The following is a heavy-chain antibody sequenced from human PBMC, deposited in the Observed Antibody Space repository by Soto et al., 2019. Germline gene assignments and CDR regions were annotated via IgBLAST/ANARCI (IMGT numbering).Heavy chain of an antibody. Sequence: ASVKVSCKASSYTSTTYGISWVRQAPGQGLEWMGWIGVHSGNTNYAQKVQDRVTMTTDTSTNTAYMELRSLRSDDTAVYYCASWIRRNYYDSGRYRVQIYLDSCGAGTLVTVYS. CDR1: SYTSTTYG. CDR3: ASWIRRNYYDSGRYRVQIYLDS. V-gene: IGHV1-18*01. CDR2: IGVHSGNT. D-gene: IGHD3-10*01. J-gene: IGHJ4*01.